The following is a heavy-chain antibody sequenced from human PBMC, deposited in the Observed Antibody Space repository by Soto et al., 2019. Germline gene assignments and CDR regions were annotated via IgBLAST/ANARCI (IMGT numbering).Heavy chain of an antibody. CDR3: ARADPYYFDN. V-gene: IGHV4-34*01. J-gene: IGHJ4*02. CDR2: INHSGIT. CDR1: SGSFSGYY. Sequence: QVQLQQWGAGLLKPSETLSLTCAVYSGSFSGYYWSWIRQPPGKGLEWIGEINHSGITKYNPSLKSRVTISVDTSKNQFSLKLNSVTAADTAVYYCARADPYYFDNWGQGTLVTVSS.